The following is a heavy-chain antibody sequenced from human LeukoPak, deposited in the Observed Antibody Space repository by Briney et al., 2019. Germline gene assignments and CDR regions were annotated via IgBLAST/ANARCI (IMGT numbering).Heavy chain of an antibody. CDR1: GYSFTSHY. V-gene: IGHV1-46*01. CDR2: INPSGSST. D-gene: IGHD1-26*01. Sequence: GASVKVSCKASGYSFTSHYMYWVRQAPGQGLEWLGLINPSGSSTLYAQKFQGRVTMTRDMSTTTDYMELSSLRSVDTAVYYCARDNSVGDVAWWFDPWGQGTLVTVSS. J-gene: IGHJ5*02. CDR3: ARDNSVGDVAWWFDP.